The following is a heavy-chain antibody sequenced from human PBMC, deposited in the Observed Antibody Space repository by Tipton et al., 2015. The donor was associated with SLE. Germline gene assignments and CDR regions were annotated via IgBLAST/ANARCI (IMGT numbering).Heavy chain of an antibody. CDR1: GGSISSYY. CDR2: IYYRGST. J-gene: IGHJ3*02. D-gene: IGHD2-15*01. CDR3: ARGLGVVVAVAFDI. V-gene: IGHV4-59*12. Sequence: TLSLTCTVSGGSISSYYWSWIRQPPGKGLEWIGYIYYRGSTNYNPSLKSRVTISVDTSKNQFSLKLSSVTAADTAVYYCARGLGVVVAVAFDIWGQGTMVTVSS.